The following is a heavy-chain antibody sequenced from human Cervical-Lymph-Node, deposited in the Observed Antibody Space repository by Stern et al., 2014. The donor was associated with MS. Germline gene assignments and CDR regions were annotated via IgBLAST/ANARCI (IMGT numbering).Heavy chain of an antibody. V-gene: IGHV4-4*02. D-gene: IGHD5-12*01. Sequence: QVQLQESGPGLGKPSGTLSLTCAVSGGSISDTNWWGWVRPTPGMGLEWMENFHPSGSDNLSPHRKSRVTMVGGMSKTQFSLEVRSVTAADTAIYYCVRVNSGYDWFDSWGQGALVTVSS. CDR2: FHPSGSD. CDR1: GGSISDTNW. J-gene: IGHJ5*01. CDR3: VRVNSGYDWFDS.